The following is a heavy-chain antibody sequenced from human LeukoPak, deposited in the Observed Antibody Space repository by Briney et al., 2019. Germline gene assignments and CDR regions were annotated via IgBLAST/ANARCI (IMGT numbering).Heavy chain of an antibody. Sequence: GGSLRLSCAASGSNIRGHAMHWVRQAPGKGLEWVAVISFDGSNKYYADSVKGRFTISRDNSKNTLYLQMNSLRAEDTAVYYCARGMSYYYDSSGSYFDYWGQGTLVTVSS. V-gene: IGHV3-30*03. D-gene: IGHD3-22*01. CDR3: ARGMSYYYDSSGSYFDY. J-gene: IGHJ4*02. CDR1: GSNIRGHA. CDR2: ISFDGSNK.